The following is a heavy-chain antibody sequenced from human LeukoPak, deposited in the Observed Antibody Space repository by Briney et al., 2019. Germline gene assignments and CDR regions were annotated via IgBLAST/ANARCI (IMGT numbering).Heavy chain of an antibody. CDR3: ARDTNYDFWSGHYYYYYYYMDV. CDR2: ISGSGGST. D-gene: IGHD3-3*01. Sequence: GSLRLSCAASGFTFSSYAMSWVRQAPGKGLEWVSAISGSGGSTYYADSVKGRFTISRDNSKNTLYLQMNSLRAEDTAVYYCARDTNYDFWSGHYYYYYYYMDVWGKGTTVTVSS. CDR1: GFTFSSYA. J-gene: IGHJ6*03. V-gene: IGHV3-23*01.